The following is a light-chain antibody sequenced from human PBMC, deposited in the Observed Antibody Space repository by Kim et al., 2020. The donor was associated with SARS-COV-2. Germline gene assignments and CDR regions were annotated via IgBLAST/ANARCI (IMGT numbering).Light chain of an antibody. J-gene: IGKJ4*01. CDR3: QKYDDAPLT. CDR2: GAS. V-gene: IGKV1-27*01. CDR1: QGISNY. Sequence: IQMTQSPSSLSASVGDRITITCRASQGISNYLAWYQQKPGQLPELLIYGASTLQSGVPSRFTGRGSGTYFTLTISGLQPEDVGTYYCQKYDDAPLTFGGGTKVDIK.